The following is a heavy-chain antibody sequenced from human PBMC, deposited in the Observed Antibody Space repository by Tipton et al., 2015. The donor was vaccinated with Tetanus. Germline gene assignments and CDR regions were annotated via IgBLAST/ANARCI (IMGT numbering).Heavy chain of an antibody. CDR1: DGLVSSGDYY. CDR2: VYSTATT. D-gene: IGHD4-17*01. Sequence: TLSLTCSVSDGLVSSGDYYWSWIRRPPGKGPEWIGYVYSTATTYYNPSLKSRVTISVDTSKNQFSLKLTSVTAADTAVYYCARGEAYGDYPAMYFFDNWGQGTLLTVSS. J-gene: IGHJ4*02. V-gene: IGHV4-30-4*01. CDR3: ARGEAYGDYPAMYFFDN.